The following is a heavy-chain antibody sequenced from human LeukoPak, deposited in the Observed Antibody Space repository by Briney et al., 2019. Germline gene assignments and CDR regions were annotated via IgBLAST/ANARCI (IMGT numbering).Heavy chain of an antibody. V-gene: IGHV1-69*05. CDR3: ARGDAVLYYDSSGYYLGH. Sequence: SVKVSCKASGGTFSSYAISWVRQAPGQGLEWMGGIIPIFGTANYAQKFQGRVTITTDESTSTAYMELSSLRSEDTAVYYCARGDAVLYYDSSGYYLGHWGQGTLVTVS. J-gene: IGHJ4*02. CDR2: IIPIFGTA. CDR1: GGTFSSYA. D-gene: IGHD3-22*01.